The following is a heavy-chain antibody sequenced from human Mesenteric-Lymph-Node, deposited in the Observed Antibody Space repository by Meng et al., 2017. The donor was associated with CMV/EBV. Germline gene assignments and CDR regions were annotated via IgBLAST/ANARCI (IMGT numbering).Heavy chain of an antibody. D-gene: IGHD3-22*01. J-gene: IGHJ4*02. CDR2: IRNDGSTI. CDR3: ARLDYYDSSGYFRTGYYFDY. Sequence: LSLTCAASGFTFSDYYMSWIRQAPGKGLEWISYIRNDGSTIYYADSVKGRFTISRDNAKNSLYLQMNSLRAEDTAVYYCARLDYYDSSGYFRTGYYFDYWGQGTLVTVSS. CDR1: GFTFSDYY. V-gene: IGHV3-11*04.